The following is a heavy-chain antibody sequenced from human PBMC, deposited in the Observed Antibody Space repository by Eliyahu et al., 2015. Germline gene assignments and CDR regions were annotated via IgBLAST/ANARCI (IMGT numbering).Heavy chain of an antibody. CDR2: INPNSGGT. J-gene: IGHJ4*02. CDR3: ARDGDLRYYDFWSGYSIYFDY. CDR1: GYTFTGXY. V-gene: IGHV1-2*02. D-gene: IGHD3-3*01. Sequence: QVQLVQSGAEVKKPGASVKVSCKASGYTFTGXYMXWVRQAPGQGLXXMGWINPNSGGTNYAQKFQGRVTMTRDTSISTAYMELSRLRSDDTAVYYCARDGDLRYYDFWSGYSIYFDYWGQGTLVTVSS.